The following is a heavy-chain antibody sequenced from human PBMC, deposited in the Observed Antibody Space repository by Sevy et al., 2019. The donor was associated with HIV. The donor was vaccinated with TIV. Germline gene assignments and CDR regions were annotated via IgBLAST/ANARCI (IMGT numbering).Heavy chain of an antibody. CDR3: ARVQQWLANYFYYYGMDV. Sequence: GGSLRLSCAASGFSLSSYWMSWVRQAPGKGLEWVANIKQDGSEKYYVDSVKGRFTNSRDNAKSSLYLQMNSLKAEDTAVYYCARVQQWLANYFYYYGMDVWGQGTTVTVSS. D-gene: IGHD6-19*01. J-gene: IGHJ6*02. CDR2: IKQDGSEK. CDR1: GFSLSSYW. V-gene: IGHV3-7*01.